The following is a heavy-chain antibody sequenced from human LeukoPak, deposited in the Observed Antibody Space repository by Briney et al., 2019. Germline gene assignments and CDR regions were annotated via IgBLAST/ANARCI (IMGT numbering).Heavy chain of an antibody. D-gene: IGHD3-16*01. J-gene: IGHJ3*02. CDR3: ARVRSYDYVLDI. CDR2: IYYSGST. V-gene: IGHV4-61*08. CDR1: GGSISSGGYS. Sequence: SETLSLTCAVSGGSISSGGYSWSWIRQPPGKGLEWIGYIYYSGSTNYNPSLKSRVTISVDTSKNQFSLKLSSVTAADTAVYYCARVRSYDYVLDIWGQGTMVTVSS.